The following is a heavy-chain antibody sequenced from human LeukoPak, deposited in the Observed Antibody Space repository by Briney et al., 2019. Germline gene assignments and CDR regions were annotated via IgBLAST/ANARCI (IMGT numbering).Heavy chain of an antibody. CDR3: ARNLIRIGWREYYYYGMDV. CDR1: GGSISSLY. Sequence: SETLTLTCTVSGGSISSLYWSWIRQPPGKGLEWIGRIYTSGSTNYNPPLKSRVTITADTSKNQSSLKLSSVTAADTAVYYCARNLIRIGWREYYYYGMDVWGQGTTVSVSS. J-gene: IGHJ6*02. D-gene: IGHD2/OR15-2a*01. V-gene: IGHV4-4*07. CDR2: IYTSGST.